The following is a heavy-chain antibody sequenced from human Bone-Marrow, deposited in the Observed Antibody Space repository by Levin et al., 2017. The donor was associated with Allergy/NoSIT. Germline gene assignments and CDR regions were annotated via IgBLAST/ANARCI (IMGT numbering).Heavy chain of an antibody. J-gene: IGHJ3*02. D-gene: IGHD3-22*01. V-gene: IGHV1-2*02. CDR1: GYTFTDYY. CDR3: ARDPDYYDRAFDI. CDR2: INPNSGGT. Sequence: GASVKVSCKASGYTFTDYYMNWVRQAPGQGLEWMGWINPNSGGTNYAQKFQGMVTMTRDTSISTAYMELSGLRSDDTAVYYCARDPDYYDRAFDIWGQGTMVTVSS.